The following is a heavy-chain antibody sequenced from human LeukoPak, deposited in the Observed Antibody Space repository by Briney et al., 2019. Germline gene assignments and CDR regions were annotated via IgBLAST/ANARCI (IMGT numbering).Heavy chain of an antibody. CDR1: GFTFSSYW. V-gene: IGHV3-74*01. CDR2: INSDGSST. D-gene: IGHD1-26*01. J-gene: IGHJ4*02. Sequence: GGSLRLSCAASGFTFSSYWMHWVRQAPGKGLVWVSRINSDGSSTSYADSVKGRFTISRDNPKNTLYLQMNSLRAEDTAVYYCARDGGSYPGDLDYWGQGTLVTVSS. CDR3: ARDGGSYPGDLDY.